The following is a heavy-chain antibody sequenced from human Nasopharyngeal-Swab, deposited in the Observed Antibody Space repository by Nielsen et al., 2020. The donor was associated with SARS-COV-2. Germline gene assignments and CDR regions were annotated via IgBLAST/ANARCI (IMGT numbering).Heavy chain of an antibody. J-gene: IGHJ6*03. V-gene: IGHV3-53*01. Sequence: GGSLRLSCAASGFTFSSHAMSWVRQAPGKGLEWVSLISTGGTTSYADSVKGRFTISRDISKNTLYLQMNSLRAEDTAVYYCARDRGFDGYYYMDVWGKGTTVTVSS. CDR1: GFTFSSHA. CDR3: ARDRGFDGYYYMDV. CDR2: ISTGGTT. D-gene: IGHD3-10*01.